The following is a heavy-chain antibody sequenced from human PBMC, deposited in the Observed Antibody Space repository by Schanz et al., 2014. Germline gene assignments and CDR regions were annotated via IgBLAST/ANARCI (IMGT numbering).Heavy chain of an antibody. CDR1: GFTFSNSP. D-gene: IGHD3-22*01. Sequence: QVQLVESGGGVVQPGRSLRLSCAASGFTFSNSPLHWVRQAPGKGLDWVAVISYDGSITYYADSVKDRFTISRDNSKNIMFLQMNSLKTEDTAVYYCAKDHFGHYDSSGCSDCYYYGMDVWGQGTTVTVSS. CDR2: ISYDGSIT. CDR3: AKDHFGHYDSSGCSDCYYYGMDV. V-gene: IGHV3-30*04. J-gene: IGHJ6*02.